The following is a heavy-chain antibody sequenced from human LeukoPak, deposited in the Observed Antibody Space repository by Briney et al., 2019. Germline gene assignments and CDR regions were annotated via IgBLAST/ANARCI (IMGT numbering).Heavy chain of an antibody. D-gene: IGHD5-18*01. J-gene: IGHJ4*02. V-gene: IGHV1-18*04. CDR3: ARDPTVDTAMVADY. Sequence: EASVKVSCKASGYTFTGYYFHWVRQAPGQGLEWMGWISAYNGNINYAQKLQGRVTMTTDTSTSTAYMELRSQRSDDTAVYYCARDPTVDTAMVADYWGQGTLVTVSP. CDR1: GYTFTGYY. CDR2: ISAYNGNI.